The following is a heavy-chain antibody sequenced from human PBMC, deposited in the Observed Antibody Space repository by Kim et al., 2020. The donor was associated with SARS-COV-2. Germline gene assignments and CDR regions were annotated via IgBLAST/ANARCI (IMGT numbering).Heavy chain of an antibody. CDR2: IIPIFGTA. D-gene: IGHD5-18*01. CDR3: ARDMEGIQLWLHYYGMDV. J-gene: IGHJ6*02. CDR1: GGTFSSYA. V-gene: IGHV1-69*13. Sequence: SVKVSCKASGGTFSSYAISWVRQAPGQGLEWMGGIIPIFGTANYAQKFQGRVTITADESTSTAYMELSSLRSEDTAVYYCARDMEGIQLWLHYYGMDVWGQGTTVTVSS.